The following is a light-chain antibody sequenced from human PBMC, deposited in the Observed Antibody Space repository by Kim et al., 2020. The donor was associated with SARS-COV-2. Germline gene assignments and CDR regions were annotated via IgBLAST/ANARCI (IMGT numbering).Light chain of an antibody. Sequence: SPGERATLSCRASQSVSSNLAWYQQKPGQAPRLLIYGASTRATGIPARFSSSGSGTEFTLTISSLQSEDFAVYYCQQYNNWPPMYTFGQGTKLEI. J-gene: IGKJ2*01. CDR2: GAS. V-gene: IGKV3-15*01. CDR3: QQYNNWPPMYT. CDR1: QSVSSN.